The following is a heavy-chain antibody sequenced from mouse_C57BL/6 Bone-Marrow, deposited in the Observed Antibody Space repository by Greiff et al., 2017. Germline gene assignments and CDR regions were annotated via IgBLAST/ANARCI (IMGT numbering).Heavy chain of an antibody. Sequence: QVHVKQSGPELVKPGASVKISCKASGYAFSSSWMNWVKQRPGKGLEWIGRIYPGDGDTNYNGKFKGKATLTADKSSSTAYMLLSSLTSEDSAVYFCARGYYYGPFAYWGQGTLVTVSA. CDR1: GYAFSSSW. D-gene: IGHD1-1*01. CDR3: ARGYYYGPFAY. V-gene: IGHV1-82*01. CDR2: IYPGDGDT. J-gene: IGHJ3*01.